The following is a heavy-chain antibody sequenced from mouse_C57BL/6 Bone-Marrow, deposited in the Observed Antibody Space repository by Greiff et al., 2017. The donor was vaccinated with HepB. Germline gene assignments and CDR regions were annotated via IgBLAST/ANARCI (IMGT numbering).Heavy chain of an antibody. J-gene: IGHJ4*01. D-gene: IGHD2-4*01. CDR2: INPSNGGT. CDR1: GYTFTSYW. Sequence: QVQLQQPGTELVKPGASVKLSCKASGYTFTSYWMHWVKQRPGQGLEWIGNINPSNGGTNYNEKFKSKATLTVDKSSSTAYMQLSSLTSEDSAVYYCARSLIYYDYDGYYAMDYWGQGTSVTVSS. CDR3: ARSLIYYDYDGYYAMDY. V-gene: IGHV1-53*01.